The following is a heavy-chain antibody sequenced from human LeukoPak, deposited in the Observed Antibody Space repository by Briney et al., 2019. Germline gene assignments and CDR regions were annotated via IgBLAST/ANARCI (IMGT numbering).Heavy chain of an antibody. V-gene: IGHV1-18*01. CDR3: ARVATIFGVVTPEDY. Sequence: ASVKVSCTASGYTFTSYGISWVRQAPGQGLEWMGWISAYNGNTNYAQKLQGRVTMTTDTSTSTAYMELRSLRSDDTAVYYCARVATIFGVVTPEDYWGQGTLVTVSS. J-gene: IGHJ4*02. CDR2: ISAYNGNT. D-gene: IGHD3-3*01. CDR1: GYTFTSYG.